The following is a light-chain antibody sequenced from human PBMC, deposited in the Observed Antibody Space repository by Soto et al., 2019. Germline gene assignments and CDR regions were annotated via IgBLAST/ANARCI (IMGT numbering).Light chain of an antibody. CDR3: AAWDDSLSGYV. Sequence: QSVLTQPPSVSGTPGQRVTISCSGSSSNIGSNYVYWYQQLPGTAPKLLIYRNNQRPSGVPDRFSGSKSGTSASLAISGLRSEDEADYYCAAWDDSLSGYVFGTGTKVTV. V-gene: IGLV1-47*01. CDR1: SSNIGSNY. CDR2: RNN. J-gene: IGLJ1*01.